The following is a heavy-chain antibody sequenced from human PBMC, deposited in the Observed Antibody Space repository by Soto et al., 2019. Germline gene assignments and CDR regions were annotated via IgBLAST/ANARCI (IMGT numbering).Heavy chain of an antibody. CDR1: GFTFSSDW. CDR2: INTDGTGT. CDR3: TRYRPGPHLYFDY. V-gene: IGHV3-74*01. J-gene: IGHJ4*02. D-gene: IGHD3-10*01. Sequence: GGSLRLSCAASGFTFSSDWLHWVRQPPGKGLEWVSRINTDGTGTSYADSVKGRFTISRDNAKNTLYLQMNNLRAEDTAIYYFTRYRPGPHLYFDYRGQGNIVTGSS.